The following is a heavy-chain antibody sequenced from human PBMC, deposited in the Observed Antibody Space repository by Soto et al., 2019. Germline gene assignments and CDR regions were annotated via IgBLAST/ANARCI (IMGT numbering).Heavy chain of an antibody. D-gene: IGHD1-26*01. Sequence: LSLTCTVSGGSFSGYYWSWIRQPAGKGLEWIGRIYTTGSNNYNPSLKSRVTMSVDTSKNQFSLKLRSLTAADTAVYYCARAKGGSSLAFDVWGQGTMVTVSS. J-gene: IGHJ3*01. V-gene: IGHV4-4*07. CDR3: ARAKGGSSLAFDV. CDR2: IYTTGSN. CDR1: GGSFSGYY.